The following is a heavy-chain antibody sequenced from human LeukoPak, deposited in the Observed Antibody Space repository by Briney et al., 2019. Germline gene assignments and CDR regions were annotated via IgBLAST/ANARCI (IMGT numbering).Heavy chain of an antibody. CDR3: ARGTLWPGSFDI. J-gene: IGHJ3*02. CDR1: GGSFSHYY. Sequence: KPSETLSLTCAVHGGSFSHYYWSWIRPPPEKGLEWIGEINHSGSTNYNPSPKSRVPISVDTSKNQVSLKLSSVTAADTAVYYCARGTLWPGSFDIWGQGTMVTVSS. V-gene: IGHV4-34*01. D-gene: IGHD5-18*01. CDR2: INHSGST.